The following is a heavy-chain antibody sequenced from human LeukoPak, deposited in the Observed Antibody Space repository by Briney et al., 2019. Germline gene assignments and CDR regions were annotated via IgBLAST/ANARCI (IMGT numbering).Heavy chain of an antibody. CDR2: NYWNDDK. Sequence: KESGPTLVKPTQTLTLTCTFSGFSLSTSGVGVGWIRQPPGKALEWLALNYWNDDKRYSPSLKSRPTITKDTSKNQVVLTMTNMGPVDTATYYCAHSYDFWRGYYGPYYGMDVWGQGTTVTVSS. D-gene: IGHD3-3*01. J-gene: IGHJ6*02. V-gene: IGHV2-5*01. CDR3: AHSYDFWRGYYGPYYGMDV. CDR1: GFSLSTSGVG.